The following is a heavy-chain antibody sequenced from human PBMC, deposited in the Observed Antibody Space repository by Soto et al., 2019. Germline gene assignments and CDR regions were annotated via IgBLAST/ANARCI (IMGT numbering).Heavy chain of an antibody. J-gene: IGHJ6*02. CDR2: IDPSDSYT. CDR1: GYSFTSYW. Sequence: GESLKISCKGSGYSFTSYWISWVRQMPGKGLEWMGRIDPSDSYTNYSPSFQGHVTISADKSISTAYLQWSSLKASDTAMYYFARDPLAAGSRVAYYYYGMDVWGQGTTVTVSS. CDR3: ARDPLAAGSRVAYYYYGMDV. V-gene: IGHV5-10-1*01. D-gene: IGHD6-13*01.